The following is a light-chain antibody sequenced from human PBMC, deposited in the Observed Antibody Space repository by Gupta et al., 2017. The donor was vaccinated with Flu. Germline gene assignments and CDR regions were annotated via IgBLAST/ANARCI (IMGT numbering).Light chain of an antibody. J-gene: IGLJ3*02. CDR2: KDS. Sequence: SYELTQPPSVSVSPGQTASIPCSGDALPKQYAYWYQQKPGQAPVLVIYKDSERPSGIPERFSGSSSGTTVTLTISGVQAEDEADYYCQSADSSGTSWVFGGGTKLTVL. CDR1: ALPKQY. V-gene: IGLV3-25*02. CDR3: QSADSSGTSWV.